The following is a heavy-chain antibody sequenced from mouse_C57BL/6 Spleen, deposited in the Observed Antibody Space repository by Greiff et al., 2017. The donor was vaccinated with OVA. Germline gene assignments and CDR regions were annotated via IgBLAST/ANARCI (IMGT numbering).Heavy chain of an antibody. V-gene: IGHV5-9-1*02. CDR3: TRDGGYDYDVGNYAMDY. CDR1: GFTFSSYA. D-gene: IGHD2-4*01. CDR2: ISSGGDYI. Sequence: EVQLVESGEGLVKPGGSLKLSCAASGFTFSSYAMSWVRQTPEKRLEWVAYISSGGDYIYYADTVKGRFTISRDNARNTLYLQMSSLKSEDTAMYYCTRDGGYDYDVGNYAMDYWGQGTSVTVSS. J-gene: IGHJ4*01.